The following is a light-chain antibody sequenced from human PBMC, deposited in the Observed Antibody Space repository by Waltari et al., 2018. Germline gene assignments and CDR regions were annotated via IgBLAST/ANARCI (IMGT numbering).Light chain of an antibody. J-gene: IGKJ2*01. Sequence: EIVLTQSPGTLSLSPGERATLPCRASQSFRSSYLAWYQQKPGQAPRPLIYCASSRATGIPDRFSGSGSGTDFTLTISRLEPEDFAVYYCQQYGSSHRTFGQGTKLEIK. CDR1: QSFRSSY. CDR3: QQYGSSHRT. CDR2: CAS. V-gene: IGKV3-20*01.